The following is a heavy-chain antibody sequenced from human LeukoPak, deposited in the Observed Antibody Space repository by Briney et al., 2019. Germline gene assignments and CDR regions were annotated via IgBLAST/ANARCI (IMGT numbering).Heavy chain of an antibody. CDR3: ARDLPDYYGSSGYDY. V-gene: IGHV1-46*01. CDR2: INPSGGST. J-gene: IGHJ4*02. D-gene: IGHD3-22*01. CDR1: GYTFTSYY. Sequence: ASVKVSCKASGYTFTSYYMHWVRQAPGQGLEWMGIINPSGGSTSYAQKFQGRVTMTRDTSTSTVYMELSSLRSEDTAVYYCARDLPDYYGSSGYDYWGQGTLVTVSS.